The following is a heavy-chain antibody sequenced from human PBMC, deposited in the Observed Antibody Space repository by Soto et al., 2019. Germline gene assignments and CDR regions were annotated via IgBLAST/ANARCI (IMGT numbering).Heavy chain of an antibody. V-gene: IGHV1-18*01. Sequence: ASVNVSCKASGYSFSSFGISWVRQAPGQGLEWVGWVSVPSGDTSSAQNFQGRVTVTTDTSTSTAYMEVGSLRSEDTAAYYCARTCRSGGSCYLEYWGEGTLVTVSS. CDR3: ARTCRSGGSCYLEY. D-gene: IGHD2-15*01. J-gene: IGHJ4*02. CDR2: VSVPSGDT. CDR1: GYSFSSFG.